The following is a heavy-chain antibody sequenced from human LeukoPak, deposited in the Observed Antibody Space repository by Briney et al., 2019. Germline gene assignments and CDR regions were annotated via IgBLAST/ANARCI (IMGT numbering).Heavy chain of an antibody. CDR1: GLTFSNYS. CDR2: IKRNSNTI. V-gene: IGHV3-48*04. J-gene: IGHJ4*02. Sequence: QAGGSLRLSCTASGLTFSNYSMNWVRQAPGKGLEWLSYIKRNSNTIYYADSVKGRFFISRDNAEESLYLQMNSLRVEDTGVYFCASRFYWGQGALVTVSS. CDR3: ASRFY.